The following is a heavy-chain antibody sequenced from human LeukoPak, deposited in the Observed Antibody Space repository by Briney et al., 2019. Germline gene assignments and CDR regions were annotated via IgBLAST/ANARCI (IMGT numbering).Heavy chain of an antibody. CDR1: GFTFTSYW. D-gene: IGHD6-6*01. CDR3: ARERQISIDY. V-gene: IGHV3-7*01. Sequence: GGSLRLSCAASGFTFTSYWMSWVRQAPGKGLEWVASIKQDGSEKYYVDSVKGRFTISRDNSKNTLYLQMNSLRAEDTAVYYCARERQISIDYWGQGTLVTVSS. CDR2: IKQDGSEK. J-gene: IGHJ4*02.